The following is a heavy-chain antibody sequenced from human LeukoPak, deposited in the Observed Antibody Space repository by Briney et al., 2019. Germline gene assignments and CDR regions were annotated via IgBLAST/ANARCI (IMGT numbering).Heavy chain of an antibody. CDR3: ARHERRGYTFPDAFGI. V-gene: IGHV5-51*01. D-gene: IGHD1-1*01. CDR2: IYPGDSDT. CDR1: GYSFTSYW. Sequence: GESLKISCKGSGYSFTSYWIGWVRQMPGKGLELMGIIYPGDSDTRYSPSFQGQVTISADKSISTAYLQWTSLKASDTAMYYCARHERRGYTFPDAFGIWGQGTMVTVSS. J-gene: IGHJ3*02.